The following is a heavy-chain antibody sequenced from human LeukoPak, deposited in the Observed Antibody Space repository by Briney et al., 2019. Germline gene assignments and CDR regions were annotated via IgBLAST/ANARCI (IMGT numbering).Heavy chain of an antibody. CDR3: ASYSYGKGAFDI. CDR2: IYYSGST. Sequence: PLETLSLTCTVSGGSISSYYWSWIRQPPGKGLEWIGYIYYSGSTNYNPSPKSRVTISVDTSKNQFSLKLSSVTAADTAVYYCASYSYGKGAFDIWGQGTMVTVSS. J-gene: IGHJ3*02. CDR1: GGSISSYY. V-gene: IGHV4-59*01. D-gene: IGHD5-18*01.